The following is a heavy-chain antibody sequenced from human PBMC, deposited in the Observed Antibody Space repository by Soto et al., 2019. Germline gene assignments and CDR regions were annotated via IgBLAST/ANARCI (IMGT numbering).Heavy chain of an antibody. V-gene: IGHV3-23*01. CDR1: GFTFNSYA. CDR3: AKDRADRRIAHYVMDV. Sequence: PGGSLRLSCAASGFTFNSYAMSWVRQAPGKGLEWVSSISGSGGNTYYADSVKGRLTISRDNSKNTLVLQMNSLRAEDMATYYCAKDRADRRIAHYVMDVWGQGTTVTAP. CDR2: ISGSGGNT. J-gene: IGHJ6*02. D-gene: IGHD6-6*01.